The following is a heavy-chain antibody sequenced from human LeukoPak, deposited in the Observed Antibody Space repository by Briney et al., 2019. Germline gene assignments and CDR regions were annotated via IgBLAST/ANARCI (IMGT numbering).Heavy chain of an antibody. Sequence: SETLSLTCTVSGGSIGSRSHYWSWIRQPAGKGLEWIVRIDTSGSTNYNPSLKSRVTISVDPSENQFSLRLSSVTAADTAVYYCARVIHAWYYFDYWGQGILVTVSS. J-gene: IGHJ4*02. D-gene: IGHD2-2*01. V-gene: IGHV4-61*02. CDR2: IDTSGST. CDR1: GGSIGSRSHY. CDR3: ARVIHAWYYFDY.